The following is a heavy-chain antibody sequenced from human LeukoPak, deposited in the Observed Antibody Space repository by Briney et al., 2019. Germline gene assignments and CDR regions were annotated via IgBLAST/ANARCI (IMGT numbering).Heavy chain of an antibody. V-gene: IGHV2-5*02. CDR1: GLSLSTSGVG. CDR2: IYWDDDK. CDR3: ARGYCSGGSCYMAPNWFDP. Sequence: SGPTLVKPTQTLTLTCTFSGLSLSTSGVGVDWIRQPPGKALEWLALIYWDDDKRYSPSLKSRLTITKDTSKNQVVLTMTNMDPVDTATYYCARGYCSGGSCYMAPNWFDPWGQGTLVTVSS. D-gene: IGHD2-15*01. J-gene: IGHJ5*02.